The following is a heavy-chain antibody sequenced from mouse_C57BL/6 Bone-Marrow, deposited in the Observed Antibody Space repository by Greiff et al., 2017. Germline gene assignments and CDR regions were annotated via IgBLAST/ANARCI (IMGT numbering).Heavy chain of an antibody. CDR3: ARVIYYGYDGNLDY. D-gene: IGHD2-2*01. V-gene: IGHV3-6*01. Sequence: EVQLQQSGPGLVKPSQSLSLTCSVTGYSITSGYYWNWIRQFPGNKLEWMGYISYDGSNNYNPSLKNRISITRDTSKNQFFLKLNSVTTEDTATYYCARVIYYGYDGNLDYWGQGTSVTVSS. CDR1: GYSITSGYY. CDR2: ISYDGSN. J-gene: IGHJ4*01.